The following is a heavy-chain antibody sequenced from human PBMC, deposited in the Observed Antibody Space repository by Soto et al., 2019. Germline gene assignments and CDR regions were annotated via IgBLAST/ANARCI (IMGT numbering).Heavy chain of an antibody. CDR3: VRGSYSSSWYVPDY. CDR1: GYTFTSYG. Sequence: GASVKVSCKASGYTFTSYGISWVRQAPGQGLEWMGWISAYNGNTNYAQKLQGRLTMTTDTSTSTAYMELRSLRSDDTAVYYCVRGSYSSSWYVPDYWGQGTLVTVSS. J-gene: IGHJ4*02. V-gene: IGHV1-18*01. CDR2: ISAYNGNT. D-gene: IGHD6-13*01.